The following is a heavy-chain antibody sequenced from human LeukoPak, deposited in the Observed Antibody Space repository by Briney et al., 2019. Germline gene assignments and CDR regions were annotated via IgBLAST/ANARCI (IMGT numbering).Heavy chain of an antibody. J-gene: IGHJ4*02. D-gene: IGHD3-10*01. V-gene: IGHV3-9*01. Sequence: GGSLRLSCAASGFTFDDYAMHWVRQAPGKGLEWVASISWNGGSIGYSNSVKGRFTISRDNSKNTLYLQMNSLRAEDTAVYYCAKDGLLWFGELSQRFDYWGQGTLVTVSS. CDR3: AKDGLLWFGELSQRFDY. CDR1: GFTFDDYA. CDR2: ISWNGGSI.